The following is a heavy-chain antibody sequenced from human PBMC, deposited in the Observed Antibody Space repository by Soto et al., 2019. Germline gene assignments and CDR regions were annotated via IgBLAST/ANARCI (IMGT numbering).Heavy chain of an antibody. Sequence: SVKVSSKASGFTFTSSAMKWVRQARGQRLEWIGWIVVGSGNTNYAQKFQERVTITRDMCTSTAYMELSSVRSEDTAVYYCAAVQAAAIMFPQFDYWGQGTLVTVSS. CDR3: AAVQAAAIMFPQFDY. CDR2: IVVGSGNT. V-gene: IGHV1-58*02. CDR1: GFTFTSSA. J-gene: IGHJ4*02. D-gene: IGHD2-2*02.